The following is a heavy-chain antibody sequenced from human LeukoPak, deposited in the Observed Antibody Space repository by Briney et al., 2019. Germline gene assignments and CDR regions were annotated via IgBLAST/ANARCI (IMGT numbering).Heavy chain of an antibody. CDR3: ARGRGGSGNYYFDY. Sequence: GGSLRLSCTASGFTYGEYAMSWVRQAPGKGLEWVSGIGGTGTTAYYADSVKSRFTISRDNSKNTVFLQLSSLSAEDTAVYYCARGRGGSGNYYFDYWGQGTLVIASS. D-gene: IGHD3-10*01. J-gene: IGHJ4*02. V-gene: IGHV3-23*01. CDR1: GFTYGEYA. CDR2: IGGTGTTA.